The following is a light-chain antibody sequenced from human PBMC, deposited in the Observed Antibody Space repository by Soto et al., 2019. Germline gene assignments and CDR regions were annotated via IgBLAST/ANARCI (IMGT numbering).Light chain of an antibody. CDR1: QDINNY. J-gene: IGKJ5*01. CDR3: HQYDSLPPT. Sequence: DILLTQCPSSLSASVGDRVTITCQAIQDINNYLNLYQQKPGKAPKLLIFDATNLETGVPSRFSGSGSRTHYSLTISSLQPEDFATYYCHQYDSLPPTFGQGTRLEIK. CDR2: DAT. V-gene: IGKV1-33*01.